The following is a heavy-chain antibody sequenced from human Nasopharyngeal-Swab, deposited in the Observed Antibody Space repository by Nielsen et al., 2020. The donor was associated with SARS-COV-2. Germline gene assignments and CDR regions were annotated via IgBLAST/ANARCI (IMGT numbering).Heavy chain of an antibody. J-gene: IGHJ6*02. V-gene: IGHV1-18*01. D-gene: IGHD6-19*01. CDR2: ISVYNGNT. Sequence: WVRQAPGQGLEWMGWISVYNGNTNYAQKLQGRVTMTTDTFTTTAYMELRSLRSDDTAVYYCARDIGVVGLARDGMDVWGQGTTVTVSS. CDR3: ARDIGVVGLARDGMDV.